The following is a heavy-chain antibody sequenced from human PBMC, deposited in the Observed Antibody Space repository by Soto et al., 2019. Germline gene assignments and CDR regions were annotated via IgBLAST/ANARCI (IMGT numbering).Heavy chain of an antibody. CDR3: AREPGLWFGIPDAFDI. CDR2: INAGNGNT. Sequence: QVQLVQSGAEVKKPGASVKVSCKASGYTFTSYAMHWVRQAPGQRLEWMGWINAGNGNTKYSPKFQGRVTITRDTSASTVYMELGSLRSEDTAVYYCAREPGLWFGIPDAFDIGGKGTMVTVSS. CDR1: GYTFTSYA. V-gene: IGHV1-3*01. J-gene: IGHJ3*02. D-gene: IGHD3-10*01.